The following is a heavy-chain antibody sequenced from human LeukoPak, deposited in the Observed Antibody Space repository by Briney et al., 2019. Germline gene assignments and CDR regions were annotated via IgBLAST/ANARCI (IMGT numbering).Heavy chain of an antibody. D-gene: IGHD6-19*01. CDR1: GGSISSGYY. CDR2: IYHSGST. V-gene: IGHV4-38-2*02. CDR3: ARGVLSGWEPDNWFDP. J-gene: IGHJ5*02. Sequence: SETLSLTCTVSGGSISSGYYWGWIRQPPGKGLEWIGSIYHSGSTYYNPSLKSRVTISVDTSKNQFSLKLSSVTAADTAVYYCARGVLSGWEPDNWFDPWGQGTLVTVSS.